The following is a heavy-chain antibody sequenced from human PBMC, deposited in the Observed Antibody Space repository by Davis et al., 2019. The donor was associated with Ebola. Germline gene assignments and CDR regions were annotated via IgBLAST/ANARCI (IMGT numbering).Heavy chain of an antibody. CDR3: AKNAGGTTTRFITS. V-gene: IGHV3-23*01. CDR1: VITFSSYA. J-gene: IGHJ4*02. CDR2: ISGSGGST. D-gene: IGHD3-22*01. Sequence: GGSLRLSCTDSVITFSSYAMTWVRQAPGKGLEWVSAISGSGGSTYYADSVKGRFTISRDNSKKTLYLQMNSLRAEDAAVYYCAKNAGGTTTRFITSWGQGTLVTVSS.